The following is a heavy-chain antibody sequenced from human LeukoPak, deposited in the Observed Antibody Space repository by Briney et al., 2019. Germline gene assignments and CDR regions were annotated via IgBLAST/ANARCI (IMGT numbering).Heavy chain of an antibody. J-gene: IGHJ3*02. CDR1: GGSITSYY. CDR2: IYYSGSI. D-gene: IGHD3-10*01. Sequence: SETLSLTCTVSGGSITSYYWNWIRQPPGRGLEWIGYIYYSGSINYNSSLKSRVTISVDTSKNQFSLKLSSVTAADTAVYYCARFATILLWFGEGLDAFDIWGQGTMVTVSS. CDR3: ARFATILLWFGEGLDAFDI. V-gene: IGHV4-59*01.